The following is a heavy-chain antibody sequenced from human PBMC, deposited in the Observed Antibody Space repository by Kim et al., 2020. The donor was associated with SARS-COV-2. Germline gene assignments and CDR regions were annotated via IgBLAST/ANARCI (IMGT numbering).Heavy chain of an antibody. CDR3: ARGVKYCGGDCYAFDP. Sequence: KFQGRVTITRDTSASTAYMELSSLRSEDTAVYYCARGVKYCGGDCYAFDPWGQGTLVTVSS. V-gene: IGHV1-3*01. D-gene: IGHD2-21*02. J-gene: IGHJ5*02.